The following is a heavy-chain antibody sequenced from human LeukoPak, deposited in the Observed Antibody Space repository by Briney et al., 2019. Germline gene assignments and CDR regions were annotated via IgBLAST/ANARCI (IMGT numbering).Heavy chain of an antibody. J-gene: IGHJ5*02. D-gene: IGHD6-13*01. CDR3: ARGGYSSSPPDP. CDR2: IYYSGST. V-gene: IGHV4-59*08. Sequence: PSETLSLTCTVSGGSISSYYWSWIRQPPGKGLEWIGYIYYSGSTNYNPSLKSRVTISVDTSKNQFSLKLSSVTAADTAVYYCARGGYSSSPPDPWGQGTLVTVSS. CDR1: GGSISSYY.